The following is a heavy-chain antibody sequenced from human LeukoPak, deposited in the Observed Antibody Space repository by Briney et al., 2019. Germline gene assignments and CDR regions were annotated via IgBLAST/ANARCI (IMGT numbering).Heavy chain of an antibody. CDR3: ARDRDGYNPNLDY. V-gene: IGHV1-2*04. Sequence: GASVKVSCKASGYTFTGYYMHWVRQAPGQGLEWMGWINPNSGGTNYAQKFQGWVTMTRDTSISTAYMELSRLRSDDTAVYYCARDRDGYNPNLDYWGQGTLVTVSS. CDR1: GYTFTGYY. D-gene: IGHD5-24*01. J-gene: IGHJ4*02. CDR2: INPNSGGT.